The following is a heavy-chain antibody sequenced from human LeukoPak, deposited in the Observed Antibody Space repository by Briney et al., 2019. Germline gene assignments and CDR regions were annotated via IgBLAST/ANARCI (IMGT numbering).Heavy chain of an antibody. J-gene: IGHJ4*02. D-gene: IGHD3-22*01. CDR3: ARRNDYYDSSGYPYYFDY. CDR1: GFTFSSYS. Sequence: GGSLRLSRAASGFTFSSYSMNWVRQAPGKGLEWVSSISSSSSYIYYADSVKGRFTISRDNAKNSLYLQMNSLRAGDTAVYYCARRNDYYDSSGYPYYFDYWGQGTLVTVSS. V-gene: IGHV3-21*01. CDR2: ISSSSSYI.